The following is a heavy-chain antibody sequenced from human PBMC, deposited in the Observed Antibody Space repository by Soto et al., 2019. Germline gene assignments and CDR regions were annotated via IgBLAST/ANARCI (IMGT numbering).Heavy chain of an antibody. D-gene: IGHD6-6*01. CDR1: GFSLSASGVG. CDR3: AHRDYSSSSSAFDI. CDR2: IYWDDDK. J-gene: IGHJ3*02. Sequence: QITLKESGPTLVKPTQTLTLTCTFSGFSLSASGVGVGWLRQPPGKALEWLALIYWDDDKRYSPSLQSRLPITKDTSRNQVVLTVTDVDPVDTATYYCAHRDYSSSSSAFDIWGQGTTVTVSS. V-gene: IGHV2-5*02.